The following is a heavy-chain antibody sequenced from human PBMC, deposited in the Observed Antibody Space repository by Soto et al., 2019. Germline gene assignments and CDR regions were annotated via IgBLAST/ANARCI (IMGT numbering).Heavy chain of an antibody. J-gene: IGHJ2*01. D-gene: IGHD3-22*01. CDR2: IFYTGVT. CDR1: GGSVSNASFY. Sequence: QVQLQESGPGLVKPSETLSLTCSVSGGSVSNASFYWTWIRQAPGTGLEYIVYIFYTGVTNYNPSLSSRVTISLDTSKNHFSLKLNSMTAADTAVYYCVRVLDSSWYADLWGRGTLVTVSS. CDR3: VRVLDSSWYADL. V-gene: IGHV4-61*03.